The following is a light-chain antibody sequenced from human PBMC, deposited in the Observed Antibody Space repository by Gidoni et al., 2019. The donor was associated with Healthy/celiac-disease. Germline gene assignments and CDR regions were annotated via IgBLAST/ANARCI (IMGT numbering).Light chain of an antibody. V-gene: IGKV4-1*01. Sequence: DIVMTQSPASLAVSLGERATINCKSSQSVLYSSNNKNYLAWYQQKPGQPPKLLIYGAATRESGVPDRFSGRGSGTDCTLTISSRQAEDVAVYYCQQYYSTPPTFGPGTKVDIK. CDR1: QSVLYSSNNKNY. CDR3: QQYYSTPPT. CDR2: GAA. J-gene: IGKJ3*01.